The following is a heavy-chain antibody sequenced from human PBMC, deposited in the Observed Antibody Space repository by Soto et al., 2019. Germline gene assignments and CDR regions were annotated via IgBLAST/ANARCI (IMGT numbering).Heavy chain of an antibody. CDR2: ISSSGSTI. CDR3: ARGQYSSGGGYFDY. Sequence: ESGGGLVQPGGSLRLSCAASGFTFSSYEMNWVRQAPGKRLEWVSYISSSGSTIYYADSVKGRFTISRDNAKNSLYLQMNSLRAEDTAVYYCARGQYSSGGGYFDYWGQETLVTVSS. J-gene: IGHJ4*02. V-gene: IGHV3-48*03. CDR1: GFTFSSYE. D-gene: IGHD6-19*01.